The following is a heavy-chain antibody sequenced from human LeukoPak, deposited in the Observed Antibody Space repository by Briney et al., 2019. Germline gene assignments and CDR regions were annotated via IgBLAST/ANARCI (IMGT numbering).Heavy chain of an antibody. CDR2: INPNSGGT. CDR3: ARPIVATAYFDY. Sequence: GASVKVSCKASGYTFTGYYMHWVRQALGQGLEWMGWINPNSGGTNYAQKFQGRVTMTRDTSISTAYMELSRLRSDDTAVYYCARPIVATAYFDYWGQGTLVTVSS. D-gene: IGHD5-12*01. V-gene: IGHV1-2*02. J-gene: IGHJ4*02. CDR1: GYTFTGYY.